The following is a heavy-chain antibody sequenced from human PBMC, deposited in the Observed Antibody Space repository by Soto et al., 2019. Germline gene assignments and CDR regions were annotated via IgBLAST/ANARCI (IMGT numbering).Heavy chain of an antibody. V-gene: IGHV1-69*05. J-gene: IGHJ6*02. D-gene: IGHD1-26*01. CDR2: IIPIFGTA. CDR1: GGTFSSYA. Sequence: SVKVSCKASGGTFSSYAISWVRQAPGQGLEWMGGIIPIFGTANYAQRFQGRLTMTRNTSISTAYMELSRLRSDDTAVYYCARDMVGATSTYYYYGMDVWGQGTTVTVSS. CDR3: ARDMVGATSTYYYYGMDV.